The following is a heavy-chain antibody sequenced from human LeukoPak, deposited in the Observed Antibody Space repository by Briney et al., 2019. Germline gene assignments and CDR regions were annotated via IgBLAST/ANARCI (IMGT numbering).Heavy chain of an antibody. CDR1: GYSFTYYW. J-gene: IGHJ2*01. D-gene: IGHD4-17*01. V-gene: IGHV5-51*01. CDR2: IYPSDSDT. Sequence: GESLKISCKGSGYSFTYYWIAWVRQMPGRGLEWMGIIYPSDSDTRYSPSFQGQVTISADKSISTAYLQWSSLKASDTAMYYCARAIDYGDYVFWYFDLWGRGTLVTVSS. CDR3: ARAIDYGDYVFWYFDL.